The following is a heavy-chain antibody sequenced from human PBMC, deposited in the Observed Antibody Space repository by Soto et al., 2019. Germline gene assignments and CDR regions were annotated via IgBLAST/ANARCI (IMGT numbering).Heavy chain of an antibody. D-gene: IGHD1-26*01. CDR3: AHRNAGIHLVN. J-gene: IGHJ4*02. CDR1: GFSISTNGVG. Sequence: QITLKESGPTLVKPTQTLTLTCTFSGFSISTNGVGVGWIRQPPGKALEFLALIYWDDDKRYRPSLKSRLTITKDTSKNQVVLTMTNMDPVDTGTYYCAHRNAGIHLVNWGQGTLVIVS. V-gene: IGHV2-5*02. CDR2: IYWDDDK.